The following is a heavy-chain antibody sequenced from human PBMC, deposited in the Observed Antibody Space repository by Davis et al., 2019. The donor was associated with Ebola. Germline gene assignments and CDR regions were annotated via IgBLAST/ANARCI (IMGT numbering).Heavy chain of an antibody. D-gene: IGHD2-21*02. J-gene: IGHJ4*02. Sequence: AASVKVSCMASGGTFSSYAISWVRQAPGQGLEWMGGIIPLFGTTNYAQKFRGRVMITADKSTRIAYMELNSLTSEDTAVYYCARGPSVATAHYFDYWGQGTLVTVSS. V-gene: IGHV1-69*06. CDR3: ARGPSVATAHYFDY. CDR2: IIPLFGTT. CDR1: GGTFSSYA.